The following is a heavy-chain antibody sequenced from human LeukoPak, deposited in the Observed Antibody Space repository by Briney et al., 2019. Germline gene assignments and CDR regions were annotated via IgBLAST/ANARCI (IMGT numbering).Heavy chain of an antibody. CDR2: INHSGST. CDR3: ARGAPAQYYYGSGSYYPHDY. D-gene: IGHD3-10*01. Sequence: SETLSLTCAVSSASIRSYCWSWIRQPPGKGLEWIGEINHSGSTNYNPSLKSRVTISVDTSKNQFSLKLSSVTAADTAVYYCARGAPAQYYYGSGSYYPHDYWGQGTLVTVSS. CDR1: SASIRSYC. J-gene: IGHJ4*02. V-gene: IGHV4-34*01.